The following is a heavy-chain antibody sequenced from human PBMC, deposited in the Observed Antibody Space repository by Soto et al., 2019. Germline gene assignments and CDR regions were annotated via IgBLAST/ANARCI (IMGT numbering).Heavy chain of an antibody. CDR2: IMPIFRTP. V-gene: IGHV1-69*12. D-gene: IGHD1-7*01. Sequence: QVHLEQSGAEVKRPGSSVKVSCKASGGTFSNSAISWVRQAPGQGLEWMGGIMPIFRTPDYAQKFQGRVTNTAAESSTTACMEVTDLSSDDTTAYYCAIIKDRLQFRANYCSILAVWGQGTTVTVSS. CDR1: GGTFSNSA. CDR3: AIIKDRLQFRANYCSILAV. J-gene: IGHJ6*01.